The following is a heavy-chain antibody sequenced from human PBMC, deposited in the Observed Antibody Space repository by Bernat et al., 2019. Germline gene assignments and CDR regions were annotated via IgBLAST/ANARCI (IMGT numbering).Heavy chain of an antibody. CDR3: ARGLGAPYYYDSSGYYYPFGY. D-gene: IGHD3-22*01. V-gene: IGHV1-2*04. CDR2: INPNSGGT. Sequence: QVQLVQSGAEVKKPGASVKVSCKASGYTFTGYYMHWVRQAPGQGLEWMGWINPNSGGTNYAQKFQGWVTMTRDTYISTAYMELSRLRSDDTAVYYCARGLGAPYYYDSSGYYYPFGYWGQGTLVTVSS. J-gene: IGHJ4*02. CDR1: GYTFTGYY.